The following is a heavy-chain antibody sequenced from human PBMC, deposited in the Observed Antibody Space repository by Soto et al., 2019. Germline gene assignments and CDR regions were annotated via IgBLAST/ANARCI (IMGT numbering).Heavy chain of an antibody. CDR3: ARGSKEMATIPDFDY. CDR1: GGTFSSYA. V-gene: IGHV1-69*13. J-gene: IGHJ4*02. D-gene: IGHD5-12*01. CDR2: IIPIFGTA. Sequence: SVKVSCKSSGGTFSSYAISWVRQAPVQGLEWMGGIIPIFGTANYAQKFQGRVTITADESTSTAYMELSSLRSEDTAVYYCARGSKEMATIPDFDYWGQGTLVTVSS.